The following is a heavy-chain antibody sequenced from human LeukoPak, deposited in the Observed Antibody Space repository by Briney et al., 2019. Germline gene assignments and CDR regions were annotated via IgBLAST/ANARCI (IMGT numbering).Heavy chain of an antibody. CDR1: GGSISSSSYY. Sequence: SETLSLTCTVSGGSISSSSYYWGWIRQPPGRGLEWIGSIYYSGSTYYNPSLKSRVTISVDTSKNQFSLKLSSVTAADTAVYYCARRIVVTRGFDYWGQGTLVTVSS. CDR3: ARRIVVTRGFDY. D-gene: IGHD4-23*01. CDR2: IYYSGST. J-gene: IGHJ4*02. V-gene: IGHV4-39*01.